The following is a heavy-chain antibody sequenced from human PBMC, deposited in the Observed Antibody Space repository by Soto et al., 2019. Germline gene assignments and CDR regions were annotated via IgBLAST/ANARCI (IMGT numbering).Heavy chain of an antibody. CDR1: GGSISSSNYF. Sequence: ETLSLTCTVSGGSISSSNYFWDWIRQPPGKGLEWIGSIYYSGSTYYNPSLKSRVTISVDTSKNQFSLKLSSVTATDTAVYYCARAGYSYGNQFDYWGQGTLVTVSS. V-gene: IGHV4-39*01. J-gene: IGHJ4*02. D-gene: IGHD5-18*01. CDR2: IYYSGST. CDR3: ARAGYSYGNQFDY.